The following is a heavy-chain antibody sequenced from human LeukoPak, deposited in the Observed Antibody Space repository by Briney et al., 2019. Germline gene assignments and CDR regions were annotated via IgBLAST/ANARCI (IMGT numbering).Heavy chain of an antibody. J-gene: IGHJ3*02. CDR3: AKDLLRPAGAFDI. V-gene: IGHV3-23*01. CDR2: ISGSGGTT. D-gene: IGHD1-14*01. CDR1: GFTFTSYA. Sequence: PGGSLRLSCAASGFTFTSYAMSWVRQAPGEGLEWVSAISGSGGTTYYADSVKGRFTISRDNSKNTLYLLMNSLRADDTAVYYCAKDLLRPAGAFDIWGQGTMVTVSS.